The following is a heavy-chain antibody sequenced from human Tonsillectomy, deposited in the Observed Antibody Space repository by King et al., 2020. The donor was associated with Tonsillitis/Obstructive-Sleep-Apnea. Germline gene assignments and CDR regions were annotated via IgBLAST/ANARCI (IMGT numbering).Heavy chain of an antibody. Sequence: TLKESGPALVKPTQTLTLTCTFSGFSLSTSGMCVSWIRQPPGKALEWLARIVWDDDKYYSTSLKTRLTISKDTSKNQVVLTMTNMDPVDTATYYCARIQRWDYYYYMDVWGKGTTVTVSS. V-gene: IGHV2-70*11. CDR3: ARIQRWDYYYYMDV. D-gene: IGHD4-23*01. CDR2: IVWDDDK. CDR1: GFSLSTSGMC. J-gene: IGHJ6*03.